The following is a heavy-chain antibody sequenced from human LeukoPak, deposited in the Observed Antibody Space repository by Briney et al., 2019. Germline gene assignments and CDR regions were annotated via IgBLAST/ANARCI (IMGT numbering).Heavy chain of an antibody. Sequence: GGSLRLSCAASGFTFSSYGMSWVRQAPGKGLEWISAISGSGGSTYYADSVKGRFTISRDNSKNTLYLQMNSLRAEDTAVYYCAKRVRVKYYYMDVWGKGTTVTVSS. V-gene: IGHV3-23*01. CDR3: AKRVRVKYYYMDV. CDR1: GFTFSSYG. CDR2: ISGSGGST. J-gene: IGHJ6*03.